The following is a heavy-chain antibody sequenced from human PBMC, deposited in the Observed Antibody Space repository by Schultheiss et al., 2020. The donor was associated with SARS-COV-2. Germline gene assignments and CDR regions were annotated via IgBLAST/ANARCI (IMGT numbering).Heavy chain of an antibody. CDR1: GGSISSYY. CDR2: IYYSGST. Sequence: SETLSLTCTVSGGSISSYYWSWIRQPPGKGLEWIGYIYYSGSTNYNPSLKSRVTISVDTSKNQFSLKLSSVTAADTAVYYCARVYCSGGSCQFDYWGQGTLVTVSS. CDR3: ARVYCSGGSCQFDY. V-gene: IGHV4-59*08. D-gene: IGHD2-15*01. J-gene: IGHJ4*02.